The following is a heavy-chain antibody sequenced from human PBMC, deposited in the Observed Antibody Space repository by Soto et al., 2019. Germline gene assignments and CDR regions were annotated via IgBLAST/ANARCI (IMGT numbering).Heavy chain of an antibody. D-gene: IGHD6-19*01. CDR1: GGPIRGSY. Sequence: SETLSLTCSVSGGPIRGSYCSWIRQPPEKGLEWIASISYTGGATHNPSLKSRVSVSVDTTENQCSLKLTSVTAADTATYYCATGGGWLQNSNLRGLYFDYWGQGALVTVSS. CDR2: ISYTGGA. J-gene: IGHJ4*02. CDR3: ATGGGWLQNSNLRGLYFDY. V-gene: IGHV4-59*01.